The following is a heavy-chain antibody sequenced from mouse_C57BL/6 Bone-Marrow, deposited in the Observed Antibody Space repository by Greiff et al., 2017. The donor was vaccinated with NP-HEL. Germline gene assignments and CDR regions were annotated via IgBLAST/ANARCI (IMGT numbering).Heavy chain of an antibody. CDR3: ARDGDARFAY. Sequence: EVMLVESGGGLVQSGRSLRLSCATSGFTFSDFYMEWVRQAPGKGLEWIAASRNKANDYTTEYSASVKGRFIVSRDTSQSILYLQMNALRAEDTAIYYCARDGDARFAYWGQGTLVTVSA. CDR1: GFTFSDFY. J-gene: IGHJ3*01. CDR2: SRNKANDYTT. V-gene: IGHV7-1*01.